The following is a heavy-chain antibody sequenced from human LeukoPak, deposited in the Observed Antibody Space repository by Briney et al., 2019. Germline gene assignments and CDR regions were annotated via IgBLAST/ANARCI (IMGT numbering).Heavy chain of an antibody. Sequence: ASVKVSFTASGYIFINHGIAWVRQAPGQGLQYMGWISAYNGRTDYAQNLQGRVTMTTDTATTTAYMELRSLTPDDTAVYFCARWGASPNDFWGQGTLVTVSS. CDR1: GYIFINHG. J-gene: IGHJ4*02. D-gene: IGHD3-16*01. CDR2: ISAYNGRT. V-gene: IGHV1-18*01. CDR3: ARWGASPNDF.